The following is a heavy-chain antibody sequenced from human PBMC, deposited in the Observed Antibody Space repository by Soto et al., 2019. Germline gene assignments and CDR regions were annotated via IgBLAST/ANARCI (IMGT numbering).Heavy chain of an antibody. CDR1: GGSISSSRCH. V-gene: IGHV4-39*07. CDR3: ARLFIVGAPGSYYTGLDV. D-gene: IGHD1-26*01. Sequence: SETLSLTCTVSGGSISSSRCHWGWIRQPPGKGLEWIASIKYSGTTFYTPSLKSRLTISVDLSKNQFSLKLNSMTAADTATYYCARLFIVGAPGSYYTGLDVWGQGTTVTVSS. J-gene: IGHJ6*02. CDR2: IKYSGTT.